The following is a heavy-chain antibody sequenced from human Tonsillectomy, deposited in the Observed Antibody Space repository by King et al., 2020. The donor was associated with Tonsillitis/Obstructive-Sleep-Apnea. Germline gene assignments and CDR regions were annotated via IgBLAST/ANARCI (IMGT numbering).Heavy chain of an antibody. CDR1: GFTFSSYS. J-gene: IGHJ4*02. D-gene: IGHD2-2*01. CDR2: ISSSSSTI. CDR3: ARDSPPGYCSSTSCPENYPFDY. Sequence: DEQLVQSGGGLVQPGGSLRLSCAASGFTFSSYSMNWVRQAPGKGLEWVSYISSSSSTIYYADSVKGRFTISRDNAKNSLYLQMNSLRDEDTAVYYCARDSPPGYCSSTSCPENYPFDYWGQGTLVTVSS. V-gene: IGHV3-48*02.